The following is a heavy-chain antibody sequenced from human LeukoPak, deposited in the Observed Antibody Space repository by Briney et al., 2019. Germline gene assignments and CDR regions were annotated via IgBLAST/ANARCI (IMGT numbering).Heavy chain of an antibody. CDR2: ISSSGGTI. Sequence: GGSLRLSCSASGFTFSDSYMSWIRQVPGKGLEWISYISSSGGTIYYADSVKGRFTISRDNAKNSLYLQMNSLRAEDTAVYYGAKEGGDWGEGYFDYWGQGTLVTVSS. J-gene: IGHJ4*02. D-gene: IGHD3-16*01. CDR3: AKEGGDWGEGYFDY. V-gene: IGHV3-11*01. CDR1: GFTFSDSY.